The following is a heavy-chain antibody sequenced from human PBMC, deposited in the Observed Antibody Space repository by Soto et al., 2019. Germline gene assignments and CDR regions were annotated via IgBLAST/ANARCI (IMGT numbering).Heavy chain of an antibody. CDR2: IIPFHGVT. Sequence: QVQLVQYRAEVKKPGSSVKVSCKASGGTFSPYTINWVRQAPGQGLEWMGRIIPFHGVTNYAQKFQARVTITADKATSTADMELSGLRFEDTAMYYCTRDWEITVSTWSFGGFWGRGTLVTVSS. V-gene: IGHV1-69*08. D-gene: IGHD3-10*01. J-gene: IGHJ4*02. CDR3: TRDWEITVSTWSFGGF. CDR1: GGTFSPYT.